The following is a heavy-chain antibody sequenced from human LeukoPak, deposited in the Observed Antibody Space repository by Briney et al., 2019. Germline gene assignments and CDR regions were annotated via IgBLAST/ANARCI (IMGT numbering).Heavy chain of an antibody. Sequence: SETLSLTCTVSGGSISSYYWSWIRQPPGKGLEWIGYIYYSGSTYYNPSLKSRVTISVDTSKNQFSLKLSSVTAADTAVYYCASSNYYYYYYMDVWGKGTTVTVSS. J-gene: IGHJ6*03. CDR3: ASSNYYYYYYMDV. CDR2: IYYSGST. CDR1: GGSISSYY. V-gene: IGHV4-59*08.